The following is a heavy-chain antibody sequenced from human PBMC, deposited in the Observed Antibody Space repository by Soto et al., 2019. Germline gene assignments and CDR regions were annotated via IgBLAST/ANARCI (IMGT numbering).Heavy chain of an antibody. V-gene: IGHV3-9*01. D-gene: IGHD6-13*01. CDR3: VKDESINWYSGHFRH. Sequence: LRLSCAASGFTFDDYAMHWVLQVPGKGLEWVSGINWNSGSIGYGDSVKGRFAISRDNAKNSLHLQMNSLSAEDTAFYYCVKDESINWYSGHFRHWGQGTLVTVSS. CDR1: GFTFDDYA. CDR2: INWNSGSI. J-gene: IGHJ1*01.